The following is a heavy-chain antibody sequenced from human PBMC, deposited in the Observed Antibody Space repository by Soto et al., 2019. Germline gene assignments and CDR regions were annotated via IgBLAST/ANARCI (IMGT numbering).Heavy chain of an antibody. V-gene: IGHV4-39*01. J-gene: IGHJ4*02. CDR2: INYSGSP. CDR3: ARLPHYGDPKAGI. D-gene: IGHD4-17*01. Sequence: QLQLQESGPGLVKPSETLSLTCTVSGGSISSSGYYWASIRQPPAKGLEWIGSINYSGSPYYNPSLKSRVTISVDTSKNQFSLKLSSVTAADTAVYYCARLPHYGDPKAGIWGRGTLVTVSS. CDR1: GGSISSSGYY.